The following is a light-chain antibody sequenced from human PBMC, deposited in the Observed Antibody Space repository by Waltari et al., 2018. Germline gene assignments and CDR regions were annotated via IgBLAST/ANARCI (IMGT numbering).Light chain of an antibody. V-gene: IGLV1-40*01. Sequence: QSVLTQPPSVSGAPGQRVTIYCTGSISNIGAGYDVHWYQQLPGTAPKLLIYGNNNRPSGVPDRFSGSKSGTSASLAITGLQSDDEADYYCQSYDNILSGGVFGGVTKLTVL. CDR3: QSYDNILSGGV. CDR2: GNN. J-gene: IGLJ2*01. CDR1: ISNIGAGYD.